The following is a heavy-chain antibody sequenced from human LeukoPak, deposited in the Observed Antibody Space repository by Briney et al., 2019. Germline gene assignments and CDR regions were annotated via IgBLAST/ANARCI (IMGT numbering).Heavy chain of an antibody. Sequence: GGSLRLSCAASGFTFSSYAMSWVRQAPGKGLEWVANIKQDGSEKYYVDSVKGRFTISRDNAKNSLYLQMNSLRAEDTAVYYCARLISSIANLDYWGQGTLVTVSS. J-gene: IGHJ4*02. CDR1: GFTFSSYA. CDR2: IKQDGSEK. CDR3: ARLISSIANLDY. D-gene: IGHD6-13*01. V-gene: IGHV3-7*01.